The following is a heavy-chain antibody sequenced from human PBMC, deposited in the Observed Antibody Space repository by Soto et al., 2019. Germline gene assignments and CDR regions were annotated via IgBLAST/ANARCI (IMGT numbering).Heavy chain of an antibody. V-gene: IGHV3-23*01. CDR3: AKWLKTSDSSGYYFDY. CDR1: GFTFSSYA. J-gene: IGHJ4*02. Sequence: GGSLRLSCAASGFTFSSYAMSWVRQAPGKGLEWVSAISGSGGSTYYADSVKGRFTISRDNSKNTLYLQMNSLRAEDTAVYYCAKWLKTSDSSGYYFDYWGQGTLVTVSS. D-gene: IGHD3-22*01. CDR2: ISGSGGST.